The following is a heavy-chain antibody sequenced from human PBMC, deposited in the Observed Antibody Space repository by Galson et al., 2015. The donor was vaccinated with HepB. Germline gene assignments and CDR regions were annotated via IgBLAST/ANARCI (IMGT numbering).Heavy chain of an antibody. CDR3: TTRADSGGWEGLDI. J-gene: IGHJ3*02. V-gene: IGHV3-15*01. CDR2: IKSKTDGGTT. D-gene: IGHD1-26*01. CDR1: GFTFSNAW. Sequence: SLRLSCAASGFTFSNAWMSWVRQAPGKGLEWVGRIKSKTDGGTTDYAAPVKGRFTISRGDSKNTLYLQMNSLKTEDTAVYYCTTRADSGGWEGLDIWGQGTMVTVSS.